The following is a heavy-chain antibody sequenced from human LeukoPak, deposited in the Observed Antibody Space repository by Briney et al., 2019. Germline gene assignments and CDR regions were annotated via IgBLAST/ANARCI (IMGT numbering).Heavy chain of an antibody. CDR3: ARGSSTYYYDSSGYGSFDY. Sequence: GGSLRLSCTASGFTLSTYAIHWVRQAPGKGLEWVAVISYDGSNKYYADSVKGRFTISRDNSKNTLYLQMNSLRAEDTAVYYCARGSSTYYYDSSGYGSFDYWGQGTLVTVSS. CDR2: ISYDGSNK. CDR1: GFTLSTYA. V-gene: IGHV3-30*04. J-gene: IGHJ4*02. D-gene: IGHD3-22*01.